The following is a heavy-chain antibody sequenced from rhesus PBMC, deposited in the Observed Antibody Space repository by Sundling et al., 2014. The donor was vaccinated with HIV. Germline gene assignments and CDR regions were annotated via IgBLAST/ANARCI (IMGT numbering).Heavy chain of an antibody. CDR3: GRVGYYEDDYGYYHSDY. CDR1: GDSTKNNF. D-gene: IGHD3-9*01. V-gene: IGHV4-173*01. CDR2: ISVSDGLT. J-gene: IGHJ4*01. Sequence: QLQLKESGPGLVKPSETLSLTCAVSGDSTKNNFWSWIRQSPEKGLEWIGRISVSDGLTDYNPTLKSRVRISIDTSKKQFALQLTSVTAADTAVYYCGRVGYYEDDYGYYHSDYWGQGVLVTVSS.